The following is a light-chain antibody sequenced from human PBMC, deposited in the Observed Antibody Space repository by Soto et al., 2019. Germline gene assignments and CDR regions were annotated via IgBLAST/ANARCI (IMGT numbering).Light chain of an antibody. CDR3: QQYGSSLMYT. CDR2: GAS. V-gene: IGKV3-20*01. J-gene: IGKJ2*01. Sequence: EIVLTQSPCTLSLSPGERATLSCRASQSVSSSYLAWYQQKPGQAPRLLIYGASSRATGIPDRFSGSGSGTDFTLTISRLEPEDFAVYYCQQYGSSLMYTFGQGTKLEIK. CDR1: QSVSSSY.